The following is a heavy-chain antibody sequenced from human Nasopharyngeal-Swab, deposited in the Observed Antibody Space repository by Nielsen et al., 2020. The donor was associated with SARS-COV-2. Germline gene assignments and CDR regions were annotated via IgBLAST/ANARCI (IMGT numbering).Heavy chain of an antibody. CDR2: IGTAGDT. Sequence: GESLKVSCAASGFTFSSYDMHWVRQATGKGLGWVSAIGTAGDTYYPGSVKGRFTISRENAKNSLYLQMNSLRAGDTAVYYCARTYAAEDYYYGMDVWGQGTTVTVSS. D-gene: IGHD4-17*01. CDR3: ARTYAAEDYYYGMDV. V-gene: IGHV3-13*01. J-gene: IGHJ6*02. CDR1: GFTFSSYD.